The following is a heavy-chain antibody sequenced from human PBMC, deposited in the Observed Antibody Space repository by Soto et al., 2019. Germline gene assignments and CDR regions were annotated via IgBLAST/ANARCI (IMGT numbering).Heavy chain of an antibody. Sequence: SVKVSCKASGFTFTSSAVQWVRQARGQRLEWIGWIVVGSGNTNYAQKFQERVTITRDMSTSTAYMELSSLRSEDTAVYYCAAGGKRFLEWLRTWRVPYYYGMDVWGQGTTVTVSS. CDR3: AAGGKRFLEWLRTWRVPYYYGMDV. J-gene: IGHJ6*02. V-gene: IGHV1-58*01. CDR2: IVVGSGNT. D-gene: IGHD3-3*01. CDR1: GFTFTSSA.